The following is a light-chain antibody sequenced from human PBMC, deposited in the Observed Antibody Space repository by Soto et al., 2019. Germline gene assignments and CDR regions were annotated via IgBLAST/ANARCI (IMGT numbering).Light chain of an antibody. CDR2: EVS. V-gene: IGKV2-30*01. J-gene: IGKJ4*01. CDR1: QSLLFFNGITY. CDR3: MQGTHWPLT. Sequence: EVVLTQSPLSLPVTVGQPATVSCRSSQSLLFFNGITYLTWFHQRPGQPPRRLISEVSNRDSGVPDSFSGSGSGTDFTLEISRVEAEDVGLFYSMQGTHWPLTLGGGTRVEIK.